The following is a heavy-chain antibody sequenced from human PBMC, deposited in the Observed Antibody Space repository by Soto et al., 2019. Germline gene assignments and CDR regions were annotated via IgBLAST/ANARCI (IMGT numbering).Heavy chain of an antibody. D-gene: IGHD5-12*01. V-gene: IGHV3-30*18. J-gene: IGHJ4*02. CDR3: AKDGGIGDGYNSFFDY. CDR2: ISYDGSNK. Sequence: QVQLVESGGGVVQPGRSLRLSCAASGFTFSSYGMHWVRQAPGKGLEWVAVISYDGSNKYYADSVKGRFTISRDNSKNTLYLQMNSLRAEDTAVYYCAKDGGIGDGYNSFFDYWGQGTLVTVSS. CDR1: GFTFSSYG.